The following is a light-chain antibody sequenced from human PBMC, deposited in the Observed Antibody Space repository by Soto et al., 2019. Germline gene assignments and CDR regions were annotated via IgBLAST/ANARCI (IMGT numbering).Light chain of an antibody. CDR1: QTISSY. CDR2: DAS. CDR3: QQRSNWPIT. V-gene: IGKV3-11*01. Sequence: EIVLTQSPATLSLSPGDRATLSCRASQTISSYLAWYQHKPGQAPRLLIYDASNRATGIPARFSGSGSGTDFTLTISSLEPEDFAVYYCQQRSNWPITFXGGTKVDIK. J-gene: IGKJ4*01.